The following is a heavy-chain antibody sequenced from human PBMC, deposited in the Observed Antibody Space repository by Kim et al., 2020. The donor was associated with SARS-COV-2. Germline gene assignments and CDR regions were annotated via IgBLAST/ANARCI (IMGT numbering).Heavy chain of an antibody. CDR3: ARVGVVVVPAAADYYYYGLDD. D-gene: IGHD2-2*01. J-gene: IGHJ6*02. V-gene: IGHV3-21*01. Sequence: GGSLRLSCVASGFTFSSYSMNWVSQAPGKGLEWVSSISSSRGYINYADSVEGRFTISRDNAKNSLYLQMNSLRAEDTAVYDCARVGVVVVPAAADYYYYGLDDWGQGTTVTVS. CDR1: GFTFSSYS. CDR2: ISSSRGYI.